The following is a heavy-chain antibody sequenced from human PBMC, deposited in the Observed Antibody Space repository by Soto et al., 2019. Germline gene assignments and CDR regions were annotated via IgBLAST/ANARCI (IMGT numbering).Heavy chain of an antibody. J-gene: IGHJ6*02. V-gene: IGHV2-5*02. Sequence: QITLKESGPALVKPTQTLTLTCTVSGFSLNTYVVGVGWIRQPPGKTLEWLALIYWDDDKRYSPSLKSRLTITKATSKDQVVLTMTAMDPVDTATYYCARSSPDQGYFYGVDVWGQGTAVTVSS. D-gene: IGHD2-2*01. CDR2: IYWDDDK. CDR1: GFSLNTYVVG. CDR3: ARSSPDQGYFYGVDV.